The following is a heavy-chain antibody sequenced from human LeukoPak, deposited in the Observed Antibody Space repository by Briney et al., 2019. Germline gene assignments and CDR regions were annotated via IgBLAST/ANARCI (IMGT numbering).Heavy chain of an antibody. CDR2: IYSGGAT. CDR1: GFTVSSKY. J-gene: IGHJ4*02. Sequence: PGGSLRLSCAASGFTVSSKYIAWVRQAPGKGLEWVSVIYSGGATYYIDSVKGRFTISRDNSKNTLYLQMNSLRAEDTAVYYCARERDSSGYVLAYWGQGTLVTVSS. V-gene: IGHV3-53*01. D-gene: IGHD3-22*01. CDR3: ARERDSSGYVLAY.